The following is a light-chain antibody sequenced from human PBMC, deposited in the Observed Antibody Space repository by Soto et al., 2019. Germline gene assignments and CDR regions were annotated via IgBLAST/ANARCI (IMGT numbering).Light chain of an antibody. CDR2: DAS. J-gene: IGKJ1*01. Sequence: DIQMTQSPSTLSASVGDRVTMTCRASQSISSWWAWYQQKPGKAPKLLIYDASSLESGVPSRFSGSGSGTEFTLTISSLQPDDFSTYYCQQYNSYWTFGQGTKVEIK. V-gene: IGKV1-5*01. CDR3: QQYNSYWT. CDR1: QSISSW.